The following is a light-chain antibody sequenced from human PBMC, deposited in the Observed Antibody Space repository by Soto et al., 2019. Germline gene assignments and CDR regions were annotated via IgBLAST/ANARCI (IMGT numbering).Light chain of an antibody. CDR1: SSDVDDYNY. CDR2: DVS. CDR3: CSYGGTFYV. Sequence: QSVLTQPRSVSGSPGQSVTISCTGTSSDVDDYNYVSWFQQHPGKAPKLMIYDVSERPSGVPDRFSGSKSGNTASLTISGLHDEEEADYYCCSYGGTFYVFGTGTKVTVL. V-gene: IGLV2-11*01. J-gene: IGLJ1*01.